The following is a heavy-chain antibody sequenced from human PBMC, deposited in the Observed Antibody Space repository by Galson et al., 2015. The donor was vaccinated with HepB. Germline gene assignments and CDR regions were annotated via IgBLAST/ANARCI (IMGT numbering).Heavy chain of an antibody. J-gene: IGHJ6*02. CDR2: ISYDGSNK. D-gene: IGHD3-16*01. Sequence: SLRLSCAASGFTFSSYGMHWVRQAPGKGLEWVAVISYDGSNKYYADSVKGRFTISRDNSKNTLYLQMNSLRAEDTAVYYCAMQHYDYVWGSYTYYYYYGMDVWGQRTTVTVSS. V-gene: IGHV3-30*03. CDR1: GFTFSSYG. CDR3: AMQHYDYVWGSYTYYYYYGMDV.